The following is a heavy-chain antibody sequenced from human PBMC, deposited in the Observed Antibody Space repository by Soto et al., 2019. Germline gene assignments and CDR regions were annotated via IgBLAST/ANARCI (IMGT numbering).Heavy chain of an antibody. J-gene: IGHJ5*02. CDR3: ARDRGNVVGLNLEDTYFDP. CDR2: ICGSTI. V-gene: IGHV3-48*01. D-gene: IGHD2-21*01. Sequence: EVQLVESGGGLVQPGGSLTLSCAASGFAFSDYGMMWVRQAPGKGLECISFICGSTIYYADSVKGRFTISRDNAKNSLFLQMNNLGAEDTAVYYCARDRGNVVGLNLEDTYFDPWGRGTLVTVSS. CDR1: GFAFSDYG.